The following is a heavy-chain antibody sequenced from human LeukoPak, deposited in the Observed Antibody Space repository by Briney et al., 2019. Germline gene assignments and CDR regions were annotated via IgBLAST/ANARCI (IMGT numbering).Heavy chain of an antibody. CDR1: GFTFSSYG. Sequence: GGSLRLSCAASGFTFSSYGMHWVRQAPGKGLVWVSRINNDGSRTNYADSVKGRFTISRDNAKNTLYLQMNSLRAEDTAVYYCAIVWWACLYYFYYWGQGTMVTFS. J-gene: IGHJ4*02. D-gene: IGHD2-21*01. CDR2: INNDGSRT. CDR3: AIVWWACLYYFYY. V-gene: IGHV3-74*01.